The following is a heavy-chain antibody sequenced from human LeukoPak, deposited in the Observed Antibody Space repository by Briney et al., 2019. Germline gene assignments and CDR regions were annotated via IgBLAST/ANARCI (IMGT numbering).Heavy chain of an antibody. Sequence: GSLRLSCAASGFTFSSYAMNWVRQAPGKGLEWVAVISYDGSNKYYADSVKGRFTISRDNSENTLYLQMNSLRAEDTAVFYCARDRTTFGDYGYFDYWGQGTLVTVSS. CDR2: ISYDGSNK. J-gene: IGHJ4*02. CDR3: ARDRTTFGDYGYFDY. CDR1: GFTFSSYA. D-gene: IGHD4-17*01. V-gene: IGHV3-30*04.